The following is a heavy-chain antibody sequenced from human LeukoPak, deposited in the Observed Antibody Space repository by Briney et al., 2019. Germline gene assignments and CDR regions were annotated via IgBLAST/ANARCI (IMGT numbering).Heavy chain of an antibody. D-gene: IGHD5/OR15-5a*01. CDR2: IYYSGST. J-gene: IGHJ6*03. CDR3: ARGVAPTYYMDV. V-gene: IGHV4-39*07. CDR1: DGSISSSSYY. Sequence: SQTLSLTCTVSDGSISSSSYYWGWIRQPPGKGLEWIGSIYYSGSTYYNPSLKSRVTISVDTSKNQFSLKLSSVTAADTAVYYCARGVAPTYYMDVWGKGTTVTVSS.